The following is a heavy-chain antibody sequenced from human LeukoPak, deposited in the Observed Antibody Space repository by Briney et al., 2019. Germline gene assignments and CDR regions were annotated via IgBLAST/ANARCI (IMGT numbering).Heavy chain of an antibody. Sequence: SVKVSCKASGGGFSSYLFTWVRQARGQGLEWMGGITPLLGKTSNAERFQGRVTITADEATRTVYMELSSLRSEDTAVYYCARTKALSGTALAHWGQGTLVTVSS. CDR1: GGGFSSYL. J-gene: IGHJ4*02. CDR2: ITPLLGKT. CDR3: ARTKALSGTALAH. V-gene: IGHV1-69*10. D-gene: IGHD1-7*01.